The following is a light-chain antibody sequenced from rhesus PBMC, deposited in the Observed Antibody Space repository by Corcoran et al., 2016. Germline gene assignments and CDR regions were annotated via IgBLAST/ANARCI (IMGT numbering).Light chain of an antibody. V-gene: IGKV3-24*04. Sequence: EIVMTQSPATLALSPGDKATLSCRASQSVSSHLAWYQQKPGPAPRLLIYGASSRATGIPDRFCGSGSGTELTLTISSLEPEDVGVYCCLQSNNWPYSFGQGTKVEIK. CDR3: LQSNNWPYS. CDR2: GAS. CDR1: QSVSSH. J-gene: IGKJ2*01.